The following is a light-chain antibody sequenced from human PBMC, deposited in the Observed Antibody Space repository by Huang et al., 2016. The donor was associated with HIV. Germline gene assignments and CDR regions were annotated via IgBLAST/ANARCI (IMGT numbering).Light chain of an antibody. CDR1: QSVTSN. Sequence: EIVMTQSPATLSVSPGERATLSCRASQSVTSNLAWYQQKPGQAPRLLIDGASTRATGSPASFSGSGSGTEFTLTISSLQSEDFAVYYCQRYDNWPKFTFGPGTKVDIK. CDR3: QRYDNWPKFT. CDR2: GAS. V-gene: IGKV3-15*01. J-gene: IGKJ3*01.